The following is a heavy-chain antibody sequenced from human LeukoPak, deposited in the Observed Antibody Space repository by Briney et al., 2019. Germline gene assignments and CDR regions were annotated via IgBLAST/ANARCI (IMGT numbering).Heavy chain of an antibody. D-gene: IGHD3-22*01. Sequence: PSETLSLTCSVSGGSISTYYWSWIRQPPGKGLEWIGYIYYSGSTNYNPSLKSRVTISVDTSKNQFSLKLSSVTAADTAVYYCARSAPPTTYYYDSSGYKNAFDIWGQGTMVTVSS. CDR3: ARSAPPTTYYYDSSGYKNAFDI. J-gene: IGHJ3*02. CDR2: IYYSGST. V-gene: IGHV4-59*01. CDR1: GGSISTYY.